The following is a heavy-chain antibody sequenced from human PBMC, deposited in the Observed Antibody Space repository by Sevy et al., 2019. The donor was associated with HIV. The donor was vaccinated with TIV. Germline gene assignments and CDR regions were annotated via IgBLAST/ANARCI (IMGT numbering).Heavy chain of an antibody. V-gene: IGHV1-8*01. Sequence: ASVKVAGKASGYTFTSYDINWVRQATGQGLEWMGCMNPNSGNTGYAQKFQGRVTMTRNTSISTAYMELSSLRSEDTAVYYCARGGGYSSIGGSYYGMGVWGQGTTVTVSS. CDR1: GYTFTSYD. D-gene: IGHD5-18*01. CDR3: ARGGGYSSIGGSYYGMGV. J-gene: IGHJ6*02. CDR2: MNPNSGNT.